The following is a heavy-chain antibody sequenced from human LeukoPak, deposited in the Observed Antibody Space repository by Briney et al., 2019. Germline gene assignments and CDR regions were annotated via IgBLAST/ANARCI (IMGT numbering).Heavy chain of an antibody. CDR3: ARTTIAVGLVGAFLFDY. CDR1: GFTFSSYA. D-gene: IGHD1-26*01. CDR2: ISYDGSNK. V-gene: IGHV3-30-3*01. Sequence: GGSLRLSCAASGFTFSSYAMHWVRQAPGRGLEWVAVISYDGSNKYYADSVKGRFTISRDNSKNTLYLQMNSLRAEDTAVYYCARTTIAVGLVGAFLFDYWGQGTLVTVSS. J-gene: IGHJ4*02.